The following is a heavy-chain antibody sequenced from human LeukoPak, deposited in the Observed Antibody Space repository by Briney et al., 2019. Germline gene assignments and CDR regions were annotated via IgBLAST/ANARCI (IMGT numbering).Heavy chain of an antibody. CDR1: GYTFTGYY. CDR2: INPNSGGT. V-gene: IGHV1-2*02. D-gene: IGHD3-16*02. Sequence: ASVKVSCKASGYTFTGYYMHWVRQAPGQGLEWMGWINPNSGGTNYAQKFQGRVTMTRDTSISTAYMELSRLRSDDTAVYYCARDLGRYDYVWGSYRGAFDYWGQGTLVTVSS. CDR3: ARDLGRYDYVWGSYRGAFDY. J-gene: IGHJ4*02.